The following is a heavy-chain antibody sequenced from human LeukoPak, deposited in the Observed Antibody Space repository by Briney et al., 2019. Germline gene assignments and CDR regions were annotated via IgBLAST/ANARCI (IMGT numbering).Heavy chain of an antibody. CDR2: ISYDGSNK. J-gene: IGHJ3*02. V-gene: IGHV3-30*04. CDR3: ARDRRGYSTGAFDI. D-gene: IGHD5-18*01. Sequence: GGSLRLSCAASGFTFSSYAMHWVRQAPGKGLEWVAVISYDGSNKYYADSVKGRFTISRDNSKNTLYLQMNSLRAEDTAVYYCARDRRGYSTGAFDIWGQGTMVTVSS. CDR1: GFTFSSYA.